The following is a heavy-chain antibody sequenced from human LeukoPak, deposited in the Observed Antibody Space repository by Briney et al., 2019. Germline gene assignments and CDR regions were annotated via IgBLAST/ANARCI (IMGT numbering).Heavy chain of an antibody. Sequence: GGSLRLSCASSVFTFSSFAMSWVRQAPGKGLEWVSTFSGSGGSTYYADSVKGRFSISRDNSKNTLYLQMNSLRAEDTAAYYCARSGLNRFDYWGQGTLVTVSS. CDR1: VFTFSSFA. CDR3: ARSGLNRFDY. V-gene: IGHV3-23*01. CDR2: FSGSGGST. J-gene: IGHJ4*02. D-gene: IGHD2-15*01.